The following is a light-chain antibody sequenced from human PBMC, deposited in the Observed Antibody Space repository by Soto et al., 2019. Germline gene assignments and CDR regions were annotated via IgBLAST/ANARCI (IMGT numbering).Light chain of an antibody. Sequence: DLQMTQSPSSLSASVGDRVTITCQSSQSIISYLNWYQQKAGKAPQPLIYAASSLQSGVPARFSGSGSGTDFILSISSLQPEDSVIYYCQQSYSSPRTFGQGTKLEI. CDR1: QSIISY. J-gene: IGKJ2*01. CDR3: QQSYSSPRT. CDR2: AAS. V-gene: IGKV1-39*01.